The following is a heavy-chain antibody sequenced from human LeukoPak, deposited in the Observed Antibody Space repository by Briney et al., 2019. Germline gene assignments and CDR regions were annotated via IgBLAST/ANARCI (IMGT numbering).Heavy chain of an antibody. Sequence: HSGGSLRLSCAASGFTFSSYSMKWVRQAPGKGLEWVSYISSSSSTIYYADSVKGRFTISRDNAKNSLCLQMNSLRAEDTAVYYCARDRQIVGATDWFDPWGQGTLVTVSS. CDR3: ARDRQIVGATDWFDP. D-gene: IGHD1-26*01. J-gene: IGHJ5*02. CDR1: GFTFSSYS. CDR2: ISSSSSTI. V-gene: IGHV3-48*01.